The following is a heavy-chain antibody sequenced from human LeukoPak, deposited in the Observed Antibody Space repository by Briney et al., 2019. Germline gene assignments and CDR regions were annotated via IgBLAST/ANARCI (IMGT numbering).Heavy chain of an antibody. CDR2: IYYSGST. D-gene: IGHD2-15*01. Sequence: PSETLSLTCTVSGGSISSYYWSWIRQPPGKGLEWIGYIYYSGSTNYNPSLKSRVTISVDTSKNQFSLKLSSVTAADTAVYYCARLDVGYCSGGSCFGYWGQGTLVTVSS. V-gene: IGHV4-59*08. CDR3: ARLDVGYCSGGSCFGY. J-gene: IGHJ4*02. CDR1: GGSISSYY.